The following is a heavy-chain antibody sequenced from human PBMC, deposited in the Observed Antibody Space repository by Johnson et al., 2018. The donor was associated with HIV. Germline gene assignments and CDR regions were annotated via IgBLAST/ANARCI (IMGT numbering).Heavy chain of an antibody. CDR2: IRYDGSKK. CDR3: AKGSTDYSGSYPRDAFDI. D-gene: IGHD1-26*01. J-gene: IGHJ3*02. V-gene: IGHV3-30*02. CDR1: GFTFSSYG. Sequence: QVQLVESGGGMVRPGGSLRLSCAASGFTFSSYGMHWVRQAPGKGLQWVAFIRYDGSKKYYADSVKGRFTISRDTSKNTLYLQMNSLRAEDTAVYYCAKGSTDYSGSYPRDAFDIWGQGTMVTVYS.